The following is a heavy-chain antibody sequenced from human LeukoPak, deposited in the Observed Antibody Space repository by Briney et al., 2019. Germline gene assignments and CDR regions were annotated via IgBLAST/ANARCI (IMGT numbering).Heavy chain of an antibody. V-gene: IGHV3-21*01. J-gene: IGHJ5*02. Sequence: PGGSLRLSCAASGFTFSSSSMNWVRQAPGKGLEWVSSISSSSSYIYYADSVKGRFTISRDNAKNSLYLQMNSLRAEDTAVYYCARYSSGWYDWFDPWGQGTLVTVSS. CDR1: GFTFSSSS. D-gene: IGHD6-19*01. CDR2: ISSSSSYI. CDR3: ARYSSGWYDWFDP.